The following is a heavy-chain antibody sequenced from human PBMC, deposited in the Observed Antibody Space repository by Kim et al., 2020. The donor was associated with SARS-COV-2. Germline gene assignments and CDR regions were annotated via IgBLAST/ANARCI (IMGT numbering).Heavy chain of an antibody. CDR2: INHAGST. J-gene: IGHJ4*02. V-gene: IGHV4-34*01. Sequence: SETLSLTCAVYGGSFSGYQWSWVRQSPGKGLEWIGQINHAGSTKYNASLKSRVTRLVDTSKNQFSLKLTSVTAADTGVDYCARGVPGYWGQGSLVTVSS. CDR3: ARGVPGY. CDR1: GGSFSGYQ.